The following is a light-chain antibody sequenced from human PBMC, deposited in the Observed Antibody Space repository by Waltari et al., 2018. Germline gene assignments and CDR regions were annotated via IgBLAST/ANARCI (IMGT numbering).Light chain of an antibody. CDR3: QKYNSAPLT. V-gene: IGKV1-27*01. CDR2: AAS. Sequence: DIQITQSPSSLSASVGDRVTITCRASQAIDNHLAWYQQKPGKVPKLLIYAASTLQSGGPSRFSASGSGTAFTLTISSLQPEDVATYYCQKYNSAPLTFGGGTKVEI. CDR1: QAIDNH. J-gene: IGKJ4*01.